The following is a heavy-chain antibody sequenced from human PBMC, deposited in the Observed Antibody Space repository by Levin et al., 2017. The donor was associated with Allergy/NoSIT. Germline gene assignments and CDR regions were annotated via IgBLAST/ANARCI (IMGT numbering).Heavy chain of an antibody. CDR1: GFTFSSYW. CDR2: INSDGSST. V-gene: IGHV3-74*01. Sequence: PGESLKISCAASGFTFSSYWMHWVRQAPGKGLVWVSRINSDGSSTSYADSVKGRFTISRDNAKNTLYLQMNSLRAEDTAVYYCARGVATGTWSSRSRDLDYWGQGTLVTVSS. D-gene: IGHD1-1*01. J-gene: IGHJ4*02. CDR3: ARGVATGTWSSRSRDLDY.